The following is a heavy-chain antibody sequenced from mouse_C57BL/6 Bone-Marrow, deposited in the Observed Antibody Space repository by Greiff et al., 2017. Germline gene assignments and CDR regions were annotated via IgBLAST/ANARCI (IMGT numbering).Heavy chain of an antibody. D-gene: IGHD2-4*01. V-gene: IGHV7-1*01. CDR1: GFTFSDFY. CDR2: SRNKANDYTT. J-gene: IGHJ1*03. CDR3: ARDAPYDYGGPWYFSV. Sequence: EVHLVESGGGLVQSGRSLRLSCATSGFTFSDFYMEWVCQAPGKGLERIAASRNKANDYTTEYSASVKGRFIVSSVTSQSILYLHMHALSAEVSPICYCARDAPYDYGGPWYFSVWGTGTTVTVSS.